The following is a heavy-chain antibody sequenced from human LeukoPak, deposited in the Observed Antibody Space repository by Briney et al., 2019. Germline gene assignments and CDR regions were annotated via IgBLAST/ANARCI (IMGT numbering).Heavy chain of an antibody. V-gene: IGHV3-30*02. D-gene: IGHD2-8*02. CDR3: TRNQGYCTGGGCYIDY. Sequence: GGSLRLSCAASGFTFASYGMHWVRHAPGKGLEWVALIRYDGTNKYCTDSVKGRFTISKDNSKNTLYLQMNSLRAEDTAVYYCTRNQGYCTGGGCYIDYWGQGTLVTVSS. CDR2: IRYDGTNK. J-gene: IGHJ4*02. CDR1: GFTFASYG.